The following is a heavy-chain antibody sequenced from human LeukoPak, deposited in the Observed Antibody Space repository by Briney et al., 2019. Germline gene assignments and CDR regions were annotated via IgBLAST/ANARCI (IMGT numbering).Heavy chain of an antibody. CDR1: GFTFSSYA. Sequence: GGSLRPSCAASGFTFSSYAMSWVRQAPGKGLEWVSAISGSGGSTYYADSVKGRFTISRDNSKNTLYLQMNSLRAEDTAVYYCAKLSSSWYGSWFDPWGQGTLVTVSS. CDR3: AKLSSSWYGSWFDP. V-gene: IGHV3-23*01. J-gene: IGHJ5*02. D-gene: IGHD6-13*01. CDR2: ISGSGGST.